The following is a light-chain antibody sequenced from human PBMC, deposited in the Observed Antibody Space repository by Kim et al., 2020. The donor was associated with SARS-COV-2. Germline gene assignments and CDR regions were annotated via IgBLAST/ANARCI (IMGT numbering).Light chain of an antibody. J-gene: IGLJ3*02. CDR3: QAWDSSPWV. Sequence: SYELTQPPSVSVSPGQTASITCSGDELGDKYACWYQQKPGQSPVLVIYQDTKRPSGIPERFSGSNSGNTATLTISGTQALDEADYYCQAWDSSPWVFGGG. CDR2: QDT. V-gene: IGLV3-1*01. CDR1: ELGDKY.